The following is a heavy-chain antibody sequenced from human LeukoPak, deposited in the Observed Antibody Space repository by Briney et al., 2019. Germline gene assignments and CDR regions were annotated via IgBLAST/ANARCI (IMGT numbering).Heavy chain of an antibody. CDR2: INPSGGST. Sequence: ASVKVSCKASGYTFTSYYMHWVRQAPGQGLEWMGIINPSGGSTSYAQKFQGRVTMTRDMSTSTVYMELNSLRAEDTAVYYCARDPLVVVIFGPSGYFDYWGQGTLVTVSS. V-gene: IGHV1-46*01. CDR3: ARDPLVVVIFGPSGYFDY. CDR1: GYTFTSYY. D-gene: IGHD3-22*01. J-gene: IGHJ4*02.